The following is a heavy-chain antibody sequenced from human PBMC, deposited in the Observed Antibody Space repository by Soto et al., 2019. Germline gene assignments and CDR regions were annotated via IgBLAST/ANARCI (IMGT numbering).Heavy chain of an antibody. CDR2: ISDSGNT. D-gene: IGHD2-15*01. CDR3: VRTAAYRRGWFDL. J-gene: IGHJ5*02. CDR1: GGSISNYF. V-gene: IGHV4-59*01. Sequence: SETLSLTGNVSGGSISNYFCSWIRQPPWKGLEWIGYISDSGNTNYNPSLKSRVPISLDMSKNQFSLRLSSVTAADTAVYYCVRTAAYRRGWFDLLGQGILVAVSS.